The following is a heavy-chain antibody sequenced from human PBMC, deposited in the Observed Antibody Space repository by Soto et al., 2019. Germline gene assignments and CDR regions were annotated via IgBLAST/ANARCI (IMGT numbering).Heavy chain of an antibody. V-gene: IGHV3-23*01. Sequence: GGSLRLSCAASGFTFSSYAMSWVRQAPGKGLEWVSAISGSGVSTYYADSVKGRFTISRDNSKNTLYLRMNSLRAEDTAVYYCVRGRRQSVIVYAIQREFWFDTWGQGTQVTVSS. CDR2: ISGSGVST. J-gene: IGHJ5*02. CDR3: VRGRRQSVIVYAIQREFWFDT. CDR1: GFTFSSYA. D-gene: IGHD2-8*01.